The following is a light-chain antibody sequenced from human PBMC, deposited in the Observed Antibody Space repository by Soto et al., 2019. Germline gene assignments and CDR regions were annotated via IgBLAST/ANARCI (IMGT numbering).Light chain of an antibody. V-gene: IGKV3-11*01. CDR2: DAS. J-gene: IGKJ5*01. Sequence: EIVLPQSPATLSLSPGERATLSCRASQSVSSYLAWYQQKPGQAPRLLIYDASNRATGIPARFSGSGSGTDFTLTISSLEPEEFAVYYCQQRSNWLITFGQGTRLEIK. CDR1: QSVSSY. CDR3: QQRSNWLIT.